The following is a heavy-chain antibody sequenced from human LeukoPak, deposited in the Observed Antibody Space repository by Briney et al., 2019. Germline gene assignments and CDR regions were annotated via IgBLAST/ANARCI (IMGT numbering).Heavy chain of an antibody. CDR1: GFTFSVYG. CDR3: ARMVRGVISYYYYYMDV. D-gene: IGHD3-10*01. J-gene: IGHJ6*03. V-gene: IGHV3-21*01. Sequence: GGSLRLSCAASGFTFSVYGMSWVRQAPGKGLEWVSAISGDGTYYADSVKGRFTISRDNAKNSLYLQMNSLRAEDTAVYYCARMVRGVISYYYYYMDVWGKGTTVTI. CDR2: ISGDGT.